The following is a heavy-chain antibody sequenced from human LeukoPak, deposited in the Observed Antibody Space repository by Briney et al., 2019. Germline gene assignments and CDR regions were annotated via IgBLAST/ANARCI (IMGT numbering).Heavy chain of an antibody. V-gene: IGHV1-18*04. J-gene: IGHJ4*02. CDR1: GYTFTSYG. CDR3: ARPISSGWFFDY. D-gene: IGHD6-19*01. CDR2: ISAYNGNT. Sequence: ASVKVSCKASGYTFTSYGISWVRQAPGQGLEWMGWISAYNGNTNYAQKLQGRVTMTTDTSTSTAYMELRSLRSNDTAVYYCARPISSGWFFDYWGQGTLVTVSS.